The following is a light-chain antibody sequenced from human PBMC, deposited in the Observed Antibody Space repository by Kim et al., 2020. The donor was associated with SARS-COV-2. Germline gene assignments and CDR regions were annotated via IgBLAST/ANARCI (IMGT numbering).Light chain of an antibody. CDR3: QQCKNWPLT. CDR1: QSVSSF. CDR2: DAS. J-gene: IGKJ4*01. Sequence: EIVLTQSPATLSLSPGERATLSCRASQSVSSFLAWYQQKPGQAPRLLIYDASHRATGIPARFSGSGSGTDFTLTISSLEPEDFAVYYCQQCKNWPLTFGGGTKVDIK. V-gene: IGKV3-11*01.